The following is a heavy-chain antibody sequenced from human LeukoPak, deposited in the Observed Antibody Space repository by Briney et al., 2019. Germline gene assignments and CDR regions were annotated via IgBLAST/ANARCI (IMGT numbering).Heavy chain of an antibody. V-gene: IGHV3-30-3*01. Sequence: GGSLRLSCAAAGFTFSSYAMHWVRQAPGKGLEWVAVISYDGSNKYYADSVKGRFTISRDNSKNTLYLQMNSLRAEDTAVYYCARGTEYAFDIWGQGTMVTVSS. J-gene: IGHJ3*02. CDR2: ISYDGSNK. CDR3: ARGTEYAFDI. CDR1: GFTFSSYA. D-gene: IGHD1-1*01.